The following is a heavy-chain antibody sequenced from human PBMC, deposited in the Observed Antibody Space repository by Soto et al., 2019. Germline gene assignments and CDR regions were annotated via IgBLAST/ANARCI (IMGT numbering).Heavy chain of an antibody. CDR1: GYTFTGYA. J-gene: IGHJ4*02. CDR2: INAGNGNT. CDR3: ARAVAVAADFDY. D-gene: IGHD6-19*01. V-gene: IGHV1-3*01. Sequence: ASVKVSCKASGYTFTGYAMHWVRQAPGQRLEWMGWINAGNGNTKYSQKFQGRVTITKDTSASAAYMELSSLSSEDTAVYYCARAVAVAADFDYWGQGTLVTVSS.